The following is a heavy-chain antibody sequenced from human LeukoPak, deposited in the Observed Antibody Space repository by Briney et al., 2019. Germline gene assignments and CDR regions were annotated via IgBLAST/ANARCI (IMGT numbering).Heavy chain of an antibody. D-gene: IGHD3-22*01. V-gene: IGHV4-30-2*01. CDR2: IYHSGST. CDR1: GGSISSGGYS. Sequence: SETLSLTCAVSGGSISSGGYSWSWIRQPPGKGLEWIGYIYHSGSTYYNPSLKSRVTISVDRSKNQFSLKLSSVTAADTAVYYCARDYSDNSDYSPYTFQHWGQGTLVTVSS. CDR3: ARDYSDNSDYSPYTFQH. J-gene: IGHJ1*01.